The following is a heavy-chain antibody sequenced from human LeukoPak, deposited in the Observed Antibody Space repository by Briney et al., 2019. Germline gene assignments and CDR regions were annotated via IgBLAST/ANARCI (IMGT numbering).Heavy chain of an antibody. CDR2: SSTSNGAT. J-gene: IGHJ4*02. V-gene: IGHV1-18*01. CDR3: ARDPGAAVFDY. D-gene: IGHD2-15*01. CDR1: GYTFTSHP. Sequence: ASVKVSCKASGYTFTSHPISWARQAPGQGLEWVGWSSTSNGATNYAQKLQGRVTMTTVTSTTTAYLEVRTLTSDDTAVYYCARDPGAAVFDYWGQGTLVIVSS.